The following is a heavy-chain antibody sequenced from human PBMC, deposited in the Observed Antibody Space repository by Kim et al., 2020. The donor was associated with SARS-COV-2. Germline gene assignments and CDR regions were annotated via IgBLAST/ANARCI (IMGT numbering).Heavy chain of an antibody. CDR1: GDSISSSH. Sequence: SETLSLTCIVSGDSISSSHWNWLRQPPGKGLEWIGHMHYSGSTNYNPSPKSRVTISIDTSKNHFSLSLSSVTAADTAVYYCARYVFGSGLHPCGQGTLVT. V-gene: IGHV4-59*08. CDR2: MHYSGST. CDR3: ARYVFGSGLHP. J-gene: IGHJ5*02. D-gene: IGHD3-10*01.